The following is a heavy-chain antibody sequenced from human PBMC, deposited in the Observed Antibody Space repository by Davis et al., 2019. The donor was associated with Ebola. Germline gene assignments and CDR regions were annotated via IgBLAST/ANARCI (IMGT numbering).Heavy chain of an antibody. V-gene: IGHV4-34*01. J-gene: IGHJ5*02. D-gene: IGHD6-13*01. CDR2: INHSGST. CDR1: GGSFTGYY. CDR3: ARGYSSWFDP. Sequence: SETLSLTCAVYGGSFTGYYWSWIRQPPGKGLEWIGEINHSGSTNYNPSLKSRVTISVDQSKNQFSLKLSSVTAADTAVYYCARGYSSWFDPWGQGTLVTVSS.